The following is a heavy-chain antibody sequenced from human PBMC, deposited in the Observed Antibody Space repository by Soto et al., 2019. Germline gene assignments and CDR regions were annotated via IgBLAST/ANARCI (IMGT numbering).Heavy chain of an antibody. Sequence: EVQLVESGGGLVQPGGSLRLSCAASGFTVSSNYMSWVRQAPGKGLEWGSVIYSGGSTYYADSVKGRFTISRHNSKNPLYLQMNSLRAEDTAVYYCARDAYSSGWYVDYWGQGTLVTVSS. D-gene: IGHD6-19*01. J-gene: IGHJ4*02. CDR1: GFTVSSNY. CDR3: ARDAYSSGWYVDY. CDR2: IYSGGST. V-gene: IGHV3-53*04.